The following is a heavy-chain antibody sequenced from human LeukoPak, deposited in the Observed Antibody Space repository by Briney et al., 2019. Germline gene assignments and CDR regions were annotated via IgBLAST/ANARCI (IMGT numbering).Heavy chain of an antibody. V-gene: IGHV3-23*01. CDR3: AKDQGMYCSSTSCYSDY. CDR2: ISGSAGST. D-gene: IGHD2-2*01. CDR1: GFTFSTYA. Sequence: GGSLRLSCAASGFTFSTYAMSWVRQTPGKGLEWVSAISGSAGSTYYADSVKGRFTISRDNSKNTLYLQMNSLRADDTAVYYCAKDQGMYCSSTSCYSDYWGQGTPVTASS. J-gene: IGHJ4*02.